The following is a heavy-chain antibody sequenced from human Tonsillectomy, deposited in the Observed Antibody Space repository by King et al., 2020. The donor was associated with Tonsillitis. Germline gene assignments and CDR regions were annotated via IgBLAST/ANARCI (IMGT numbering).Heavy chain of an antibody. V-gene: IGHV5-51*03. CDR2: IYPGDSDT. CDR1: GYSFTTNW. J-gene: IGHJ3*02. CDR3: AALYNFRSGAPRIVAFHI. D-gene: IGHD1-20*01. Sequence: QLVQSGAEVKKAGDSLKISCKGSGYSFTTNWIAWVRQMPGKGLEWMGIIYPGDSDTRYSPSFQGQVTISADKSISTAYLHWRSLKASDSAMYYCAALYNFRSGAPRIVAFHIWGQGTMVTVSS.